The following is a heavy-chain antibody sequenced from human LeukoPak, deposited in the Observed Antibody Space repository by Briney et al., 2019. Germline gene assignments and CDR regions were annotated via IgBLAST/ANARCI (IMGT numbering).Heavy chain of an antibody. CDR1: GGSISSGSYC. CDR2: IYTSGST. J-gene: IGHJ4*02. D-gene: IGHD4-17*01. V-gene: IGHV4-61*02. Sequence: SETLSLTCTVSGGSISSGSYCWSWIRQPAGTGLEWIGRIYTSGSTNCNPSLKSRVTISVDTSKNQSSLKLSSVTAADTAVYYCASRDYGDYGFDYWGQGTLVTVSS. CDR3: ASRDYGDYGFDY.